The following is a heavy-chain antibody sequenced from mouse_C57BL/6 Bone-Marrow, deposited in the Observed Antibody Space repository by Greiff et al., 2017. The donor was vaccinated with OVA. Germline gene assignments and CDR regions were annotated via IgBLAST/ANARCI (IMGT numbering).Heavy chain of an antibody. CDR2: ISSGGDYI. V-gene: IGHV5-9-1*02. J-gene: IGHJ4*01. Sequence: EVQRVESGEGLVKPGVSLKLSCAASGFTFSSYAMSWVRQTPEKRLELVAYISSGGDYIYYADTVKGRFTISRDNARNTLYLQMSSLKSEDTAMYYCTRLLDAMDYWGQGTSVTVSS. CDR3: TRLLDAMDY. CDR1: GFTFSSYA. D-gene: IGHD2-1*01.